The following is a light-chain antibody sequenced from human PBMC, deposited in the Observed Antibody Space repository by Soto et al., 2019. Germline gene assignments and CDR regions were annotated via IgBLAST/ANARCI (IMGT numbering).Light chain of an antibody. CDR2: HAS. V-gene: IGKV1-5*01. J-gene: IGKJ1*01. CDR1: ESISRW. Sequence: DIQMTQSPSTLSASVGNRVTISCRASESISRWLAWYQQKPGKAPTLLIYHASSLESGVPSRFSGSGSGTEFTLTISSLQPDDVATYSCQQYNTYLSFGQGTKVEIK. CDR3: QQYNTYLS.